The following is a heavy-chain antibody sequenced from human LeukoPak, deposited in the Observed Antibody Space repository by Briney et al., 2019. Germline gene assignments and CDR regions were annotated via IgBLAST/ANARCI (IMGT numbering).Heavy chain of an antibody. Sequence: GGSLRLSCAASGFTFSDYYMNWIRQVPGKGLEWVSYISTNDGTIRYADSVKGRFSISRDNANNSLYLQMKSLRAEDTAVYYCARRASVTTRYWYFDLWGRGTLITVSS. J-gene: IGHJ2*01. CDR3: ARRASVTTRYWYFDL. CDR2: ISTNDGTI. D-gene: IGHD4-17*01. V-gene: IGHV3-11*04. CDR1: GFTFSDYY.